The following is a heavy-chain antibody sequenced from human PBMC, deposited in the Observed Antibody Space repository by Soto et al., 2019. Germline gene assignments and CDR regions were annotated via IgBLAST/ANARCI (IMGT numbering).Heavy chain of an antibody. J-gene: IGHJ6*02. CDR3: ARATFPPSGYCSGGSCKLIRSSSCMDV. CDR2: INHSGST. Sequence: SETLALACAVYGGCLSGYYWSWIRQPPGKGLEWIGEINHSGSTNYNPSLKSRVTISVDTSKNKFSLKLSSVTAAETAVYYCARATFPPSGYCSGGSCKLIRSSSCMDVPGPAPTVTLFS. D-gene: IGHD2-15*01. CDR1: GGCLSGYY. V-gene: IGHV4-34*01.